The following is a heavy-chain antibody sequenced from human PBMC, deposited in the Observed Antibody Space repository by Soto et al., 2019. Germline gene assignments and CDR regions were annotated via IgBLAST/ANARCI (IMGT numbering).Heavy chain of an antibody. CDR1: GYTFTSYG. CDR2: ISAYNGNT. D-gene: IGHD3-3*01. CDR3: AREDYDFWSGHIAPYYGMDV. J-gene: IGHJ6*02. V-gene: IGHV1-18*01. Sequence: ASVKVSCKASGYTFTSYGISWVRQAPGQGLEWMGWISAYNGNTNYAQKLQGRVTMTTDTSTSTAYMELRSLRSDDTAVYYCAREDYDFWSGHIAPYYGMDVWRQGTTVTVSS.